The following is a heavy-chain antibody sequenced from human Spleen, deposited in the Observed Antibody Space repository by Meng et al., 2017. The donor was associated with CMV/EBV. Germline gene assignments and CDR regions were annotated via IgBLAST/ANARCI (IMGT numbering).Heavy chain of an antibody. Sequence: SVKVSCNASGGTFSSYAISWVRQDPGQGLEWLGWIIPIFGTTNYAQKFQGRVTITTDESTSIAYMELSSLRSEDKAVDYCARLVTAAHPGFDYWGQGTLVTVSS. J-gene: IGHJ4*02. V-gene: IGHV1-69*05. CDR2: IIPIFGTT. D-gene: IGHD6-6*01. CDR3: ARLVTAAHPGFDY. CDR1: GGTFSSYA.